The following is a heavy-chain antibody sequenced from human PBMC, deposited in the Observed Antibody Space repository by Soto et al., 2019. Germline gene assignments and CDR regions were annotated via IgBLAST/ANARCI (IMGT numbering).Heavy chain of an antibody. Sequence: LGGSLKISCKASGYSFTNYWIGGVRQMPGKGLEWMGIINPADSDTRYSPSFQGQVTVSVDKSISTAYLQRGSLKASDTAMYYCVRPDSTGYYTHWGQGTSVTVS. V-gene: IGHV5-51*01. J-gene: IGHJ4*02. CDR1: GYSFTNYW. D-gene: IGHD3-22*01. CDR3: VRPDSTGYYTH. CDR2: INPADSDT.